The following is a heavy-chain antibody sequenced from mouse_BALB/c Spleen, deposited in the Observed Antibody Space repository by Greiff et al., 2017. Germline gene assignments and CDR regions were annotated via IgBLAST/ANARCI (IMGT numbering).Heavy chain of an antibody. CDR2: ISSGSSTI. CDR1: GFTFSSFG. J-gene: IGHJ4*01. V-gene: IGHV5-17*02. CDR3: ARWDYIMDY. Sequence: EVQGVESGGGLVQPGGSRKLSCAASGFTFSSFGMHWVRQAPEKGLEWVAYISSGSSTIYYADTVKGRFTISRDNPKNTLFLQMTSLRSEDTAMYYCARWDYIMDYWGQGTSVTVSS. D-gene: IGHD2-4*01.